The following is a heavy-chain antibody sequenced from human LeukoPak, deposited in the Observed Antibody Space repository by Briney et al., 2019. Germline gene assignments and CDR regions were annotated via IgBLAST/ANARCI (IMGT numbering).Heavy chain of an antibody. CDR2: ISSSSSYI. D-gene: IGHD3-22*01. J-gene: IGHJ4*02. Sequence: ETLSLTCAVYGGSFSGYYWSWVRQAPGKGLEWVSSISSSSSYIYYADSVKGRFTISRDNAKNSLYLQMNSLRAEDTAVYYCARDLFPYYYDSSGYSDYWGQGTLVTVSS. CDR1: GGSFSGYY. V-gene: IGHV3-21*01. CDR3: ARDLFPYYYDSSGYSDY.